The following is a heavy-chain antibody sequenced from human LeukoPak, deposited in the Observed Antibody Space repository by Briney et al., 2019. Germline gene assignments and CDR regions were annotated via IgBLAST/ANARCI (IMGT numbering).Heavy chain of an antibody. J-gene: IGHJ6*03. Sequence: ASVKVSCKASGYTFTSYDINWVRQATGQGLEWMGWMNPNSGNTGYAQKFQGRVTITRNTSISTAYMELSSLRSEDTAVYYCAREVRGTTVTTVGYYYYMDVWGKGTTVTVSS. CDR1: GYTFTSYD. V-gene: IGHV1-8*03. CDR2: MNPNSGNT. CDR3: AREVRGTTVTTVGYYYYMDV. D-gene: IGHD4-17*01.